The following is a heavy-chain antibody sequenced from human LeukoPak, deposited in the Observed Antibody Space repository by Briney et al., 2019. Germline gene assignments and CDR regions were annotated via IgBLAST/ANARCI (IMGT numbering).Heavy chain of an antibody. Sequence: SETLSLTCTVSGGSISSSSYYWGWIRQPPGKGLEWIGSIYYSGSTYYNPSLKSRVTISVDTSKNQFSLKLSSVTAADTAVYYCARLGYCSGRTCYSGFDYWGQGILVTVSS. CDR1: GGSISSSSYY. D-gene: IGHD2-15*01. CDR2: IYYSGST. CDR3: ARLGYCSGRTCYSGFDY. V-gene: IGHV4-39*07. J-gene: IGHJ4*02.